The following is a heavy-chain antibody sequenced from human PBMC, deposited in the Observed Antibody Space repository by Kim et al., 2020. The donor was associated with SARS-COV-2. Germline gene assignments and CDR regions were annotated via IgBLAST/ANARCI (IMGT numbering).Heavy chain of an antibody. CDR1: GGTFSSYA. V-gene: IGHV1-69*13. D-gene: IGHD6-13*01. J-gene: IGHJ4*02. CDR3: ARGAAAGTEFDY. CDR2: IIPIFGTA. Sequence: SVKVSCKASGGTFSSYAISWVRQAPGQGLEWMGGIIPIFGTANYAQKFQGRVTITADESTSTAYMELSSLRSEDTAVYYCARGAAAGTEFDYWGQGTLVTVSS.